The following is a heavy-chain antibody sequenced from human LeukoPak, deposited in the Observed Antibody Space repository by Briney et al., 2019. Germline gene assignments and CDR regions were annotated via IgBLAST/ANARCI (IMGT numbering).Heavy chain of an antibody. J-gene: IGHJ5*02. Sequence: SETLSLTCTVSGGSISSGGYYWSWIRQPPGKGLEWIGYIYHSGSTYYNPSLKSRVTISVDRSKNQFSLKLSSVTAADTAVYYCARDPQNWFDPWGQGTLVTVSS. CDR2: IYHSGST. V-gene: IGHV4-30-2*01. CDR1: GGSISSGGYY. CDR3: ARDPQNWFDP.